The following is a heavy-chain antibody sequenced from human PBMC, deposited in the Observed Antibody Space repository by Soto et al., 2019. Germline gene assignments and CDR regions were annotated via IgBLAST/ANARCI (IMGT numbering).Heavy chain of an antibody. V-gene: IGHV2-5*01. J-gene: IGHJ3*01. CDR1: GFSITASGVA. CDR2: IYWNDDK. CDR3: THKRSLTFSQAFHF. Sequence: QITLKESGPTLVKPTQTHTLTCDFSGFSITASGVAVGWIRQPPGKALEWLAFIYWNDDKRYNASMKTKPTVTRDTTTSQIFLTMNITDPYDTATYYCTHKRSLTFSQAFHFRRRGTMGIVSS.